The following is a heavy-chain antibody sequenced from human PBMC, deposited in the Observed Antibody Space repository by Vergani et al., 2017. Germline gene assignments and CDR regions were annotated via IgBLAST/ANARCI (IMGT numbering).Heavy chain of an antibody. CDR3: AKVLARRFPTVTTGFDP. D-gene: IGHD4-17*01. CDR1: GFTFDDYA. CDR2: ISWNSGSI. J-gene: IGHJ5*02. Sequence: EVQLVESGGGLVQPGRSLRLSCAASGFTFDDYAMHWVRQAPGKGLEWVSGISWNSGSIGYADSVKGRFTISRDNAKNSLYLQMNSLRAEDTAVYYCAKVLARRFPTVTTGFDPWGQGTLVTVSS. V-gene: IGHV3-9*01.